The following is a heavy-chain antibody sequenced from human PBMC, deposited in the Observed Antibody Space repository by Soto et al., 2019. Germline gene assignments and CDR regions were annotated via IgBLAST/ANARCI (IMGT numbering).Heavy chain of an antibody. D-gene: IGHD2-2*01. CDR3: ARLHPRYCSSPRCYSRALDP. CDR2: IYPRDSDT. V-gene: IGHV5-51*01. CDR1: GYIFSTYW. J-gene: IGHJ5*02. Sequence: GESLKISCKGSGYIFSTYWIVWVRQMPGKGLEWMGLIYPRDSDTRYSPSFEGQVTISADKSINTAYLQWSSLKASDTAKYYCARLHPRYCSSPRCYSRALDPWGQGTLVTVSS.